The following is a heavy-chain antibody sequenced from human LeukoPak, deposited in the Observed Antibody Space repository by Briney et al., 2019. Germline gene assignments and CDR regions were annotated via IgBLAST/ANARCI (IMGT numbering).Heavy chain of an antibody. Sequence: GGPLRLPCATSGPTFSSYWMSGLRQAPGRGLEGVADIKEDGSEKYYVDSVKGRFTISGDNAKNSLYLQMNSLRAEDTAVYYCALNPDYYGSGSFDYWGQGTLVTVSS. CDR3: ALNPDYYGSGSFDY. J-gene: IGHJ4*02. CDR1: GPTFSSYW. V-gene: IGHV3-7*01. D-gene: IGHD3-10*01. CDR2: IKEDGSEK.